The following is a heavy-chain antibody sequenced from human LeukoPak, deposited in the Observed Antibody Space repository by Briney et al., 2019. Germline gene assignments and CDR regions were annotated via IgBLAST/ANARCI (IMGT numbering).Heavy chain of an antibody. V-gene: IGHV3-30-3*01. CDR1: GFTFSSYA. J-gene: IGHJ4*02. CDR3: AREPNWGCTDY. D-gene: IGHD7-27*01. CDR2: ISYDGSNK. Sequence: GGSLRLSCAASGFTFSSYAMSWVRQAPGKGLEWVAVISYDGSNKYYADSVKGRFTISRDNSKNTLYLQMNSLRAEDTAVYYCAREPNWGCTDYWGQGTLVTVSS.